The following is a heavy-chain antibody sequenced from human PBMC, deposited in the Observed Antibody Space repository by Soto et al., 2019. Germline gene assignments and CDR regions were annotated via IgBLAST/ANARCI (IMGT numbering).Heavy chain of an antibody. CDR3: VRDGNSGWHFDY. D-gene: IGHD6-19*01. CDR1: GITLSSYW. V-gene: IGHV3-7*03. CDR2: IKYDGSEI. Sequence: GGSLRLSCAASGITLSSYWMNWVRQAPGKGLEWVANIKYDGSEIYYVDSVKGRFTISRDNAKNSLFLQMNSLRAEDTAVYYCVRDGNSGWHFDYWGQGTLVTVSS. J-gene: IGHJ4*02.